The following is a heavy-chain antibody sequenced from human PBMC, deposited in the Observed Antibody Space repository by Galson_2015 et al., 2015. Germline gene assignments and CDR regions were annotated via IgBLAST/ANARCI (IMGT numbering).Heavy chain of an antibody. D-gene: IGHD3-3*01. CDR3: AKDGGVYDFWSGSYGYNWFDP. Sequence: SLRLSCAASGFTFDDYAMHWVRHAPGKGLEWVSGISWNSGSIGYADSVKGRFTISRDNAKNSLYLQMNSLRAEDTALYYCAKDGGVYDFWSGSYGYNWFDPWGQGTLVTVSS. J-gene: IGHJ5*02. CDR2: ISWNSGSI. CDR1: GFTFDDYA. V-gene: IGHV3-9*01.